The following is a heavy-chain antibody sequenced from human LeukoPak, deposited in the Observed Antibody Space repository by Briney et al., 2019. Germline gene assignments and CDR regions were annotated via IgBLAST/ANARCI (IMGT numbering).Heavy chain of an antibody. V-gene: IGHV3-23*01. CDR1: GFTFSSYS. D-gene: IGHD5-24*01. J-gene: IGHJ4*02. Sequence: PGASLRLSCAASGFTFSSYSMSWVRQAPGKGLEWVSAISGSGGSTYYADSVKGRFTISRDNSKNTLYLQMNSLRAEDTAVYYCAKRLGEMATIMVFVDYWGQGTLVTVSS. CDR3: AKRLGEMATIMVFVDY. CDR2: ISGSGGST.